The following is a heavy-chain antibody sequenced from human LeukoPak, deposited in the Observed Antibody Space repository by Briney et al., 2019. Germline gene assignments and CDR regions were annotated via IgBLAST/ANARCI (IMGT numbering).Heavy chain of an antibody. CDR2: INPDSGGT. V-gene: IGHV1-2*02. D-gene: IGHD1/OR15-1a*01. J-gene: IGHJ5*02. CDR3: ARDHGLNKRWFDP. Sequence: ASVKVSCKASEYTFTGYYKHWVRQAPGQGLEWMGWINPDSGGTNYAQKFQGRVTMTRDTSISTAYMELSRLTSDDTAVYYCARDHGLNKRWFDPWGQGTLVTVSS. CDR1: EYTFTGYY.